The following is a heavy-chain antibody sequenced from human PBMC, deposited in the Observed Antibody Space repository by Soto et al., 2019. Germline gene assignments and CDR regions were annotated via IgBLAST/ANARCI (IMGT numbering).Heavy chain of an antibody. V-gene: IGHV3-53*01. CDR2: IYSGGST. CDR3: HGYGY. D-gene: IGHD5-12*01. CDR1: GFSVTANY. J-gene: IGHJ4*02. Sequence: DVQVVESGGGLIQPGGSLRLSCEVSGFSVTANYMSWVRQAPGKGLEWVSVIYSGGSTYYIDSVKGRFSISRDISKNTLYRQMNSLRAEDTAVYYCHGYGYWGQGTLVTVSS.